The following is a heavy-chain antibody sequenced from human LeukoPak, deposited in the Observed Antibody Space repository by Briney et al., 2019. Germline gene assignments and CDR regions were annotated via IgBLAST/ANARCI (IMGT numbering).Heavy chain of an antibody. Sequence: ASVKVSCKASGYTFTNYGISWMRQAPGQGPEWMGWISAYNDNTNYAQKFQGRLTMTADTSTSTAYMELRSLRSDDTAVYYCARDEVVVTSTLFDPWGQGTLVTVSS. V-gene: IGHV1-18*01. D-gene: IGHD2-15*01. CDR1: GYTFTNYG. J-gene: IGHJ5*02. CDR3: ARDEVVVTSTLFDP. CDR2: ISAYNDNT.